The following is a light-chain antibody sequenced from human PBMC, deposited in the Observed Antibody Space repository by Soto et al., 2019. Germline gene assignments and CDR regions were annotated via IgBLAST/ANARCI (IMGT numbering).Light chain of an antibody. CDR1: SSNIGAGYD. CDR2: GNS. CDR3: QSYDSSLSGPSWV. Sequence: QSVLTQPPSVSGAPGQRVTISCTGSSSNIGAGYDVHWYRQLPGTAPKLLIYGNSNRPSGVPDRFSGSKSGTSASLAITGLQAEDEADYYCQSYDSSLSGPSWVFGGGTKLTVL. J-gene: IGLJ3*02. V-gene: IGLV1-40*01.